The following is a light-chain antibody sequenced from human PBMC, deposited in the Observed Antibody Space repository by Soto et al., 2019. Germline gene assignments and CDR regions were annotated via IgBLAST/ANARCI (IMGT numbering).Light chain of an antibody. Sequence: EIILTQSPATLSVSPGETTSLSCRATQSVGSNLRWYQQKPGQTPRLLIYKTSTRATGIPARFSGSGSETEFTLTISSLQSEDFAVYYCQQYANWPVTFGGGTKVEIK. J-gene: IGKJ4*01. V-gene: IGKV3-15*01. CDR2: KTS. CDR3: QQYANWPVT. CDR1: QSVGSN.